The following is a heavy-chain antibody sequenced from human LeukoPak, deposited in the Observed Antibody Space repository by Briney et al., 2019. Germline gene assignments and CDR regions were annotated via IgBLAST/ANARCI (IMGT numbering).Heavy chain of an antibody. CDR1: GFTFSSYE. CDR3: ARSVSMGVLDY. J-gene: IGHJ4*02. CDR2: ISSSGSTI. V-gene: IGHV3-48*03. D-gene: IGHD2-8*01. Sequence: GGSLRLSCAASGFTFSSYEMNWVRQAPGKGLEWVSYISSSGSTIYYADSVKGRFTISRDNAKNSLYLQMNSLRAEDTAVYYCARSVSMGVLDYWGQGTLVTVSS.